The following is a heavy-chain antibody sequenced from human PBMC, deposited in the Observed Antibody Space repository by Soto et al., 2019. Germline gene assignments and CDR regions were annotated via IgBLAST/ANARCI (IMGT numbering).Heavy chain of an antibody. CDR2: VSGYNYNT. Sequence: GASVKVSCKASGYSFRCYGINWVRQAPGQGLEWIGWVSGYNYNTKYAQKLQGRITVTTDTSTTTAYMELRSLRSDDTAVYYCARVVPGAEAWFGPWGQGTLVTVSS. J-gene: IGHJ5*02. CDR1: GYSFRCYG. CDR3: ARVVPGAEAWFGP. V-gene: IGHV1-18*01. D-gene: IGHD2-2*01.